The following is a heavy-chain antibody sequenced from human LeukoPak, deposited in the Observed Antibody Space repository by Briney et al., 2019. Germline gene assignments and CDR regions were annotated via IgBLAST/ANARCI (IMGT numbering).Heavy chain of an antibody. CDR3: ARDGAAAGTIDY. V-gene: IGHV1-69-2*01. Sequence: ATVKISCKASGYTFTDYYMHWVQQAPGKGLEWMGRVDPEDGETIYAEKFQGRVTITADTSTDTAYMELSSLRSEDTAVYYCARDGAAAGTIDYWGQGTLVTVSS. CDR2: VDPEDGET. D-gene: IGHD6-13*01. J-gene: IGHJ4*02. CDR1: GYTFTDYY.